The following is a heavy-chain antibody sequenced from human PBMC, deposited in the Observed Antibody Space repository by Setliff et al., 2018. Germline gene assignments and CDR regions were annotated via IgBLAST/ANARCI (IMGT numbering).Heavy chain of an antibody. CDR3: ARVVGADGIGIDY. CDR1: GYTFSDYW. J-gene: IGHJ4*02. D-gene: IGHD2-15*01. CDR2: IYPGDSDT. V-gene: IGHV5-51*01. Sequence: GASLKISCRGSGYTFSDYWIGWVRQMPGKGLEWMGIIYPGDSDTRYSPSFQGQVTFSADKSISTAYLQWSSLKASGTATYYCARVVGADGIGIDYWAREPWSPSPQ.